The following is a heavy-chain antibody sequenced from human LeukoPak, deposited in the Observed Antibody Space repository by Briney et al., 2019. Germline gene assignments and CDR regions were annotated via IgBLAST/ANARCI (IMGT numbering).Heavy chain of an antibody. CDR2: IYHSGST. Sequence: SETLSLTCTVSGGSISSTSYYWGWIRQPPGKGLEWIASIYHSGSTYYNPSLESRVTISVDTSENQFSLKLSSVSATDTAVYYCARQGYYGSGTYYLVDYWGQGTLVTVS. D-gene: IGHD3-10*01. V-gene: IGHV4-39*01. CDR1: GGSISSTSYY. CDR3: ARQGYYGSGTYYLVDY. J-gene: IGHJ4*02.